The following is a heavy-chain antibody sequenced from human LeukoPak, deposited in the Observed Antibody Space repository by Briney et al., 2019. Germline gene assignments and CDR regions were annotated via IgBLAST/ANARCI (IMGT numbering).Heavy chain of an antibody. CDR1: GGSFSGYY. V-gene: IGHV4-34*01. D-gene: IGHD6-19*01. Sequence: SETLSLTCAVYGGSFSGYYWSWIRQPPGKGLEWIGEINHSESTNYNPSLKSRVTISVDTSKNQFSLKLSSVTAADTAVYYCARGSGWYSSGWLGYWGQGTLVTVSS. CDR2: INHSEST. CDR3: ARGSGWYSSGWLGY. J-gene: IGHJ4*02.